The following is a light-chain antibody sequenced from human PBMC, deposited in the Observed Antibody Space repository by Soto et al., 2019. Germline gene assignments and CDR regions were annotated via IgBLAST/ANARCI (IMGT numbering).Light chain of an antibody. CDR2: AAS. V-gene: IGKV1-9*01. CDR1: QGISSY. Sequence: DIQFTQSPSFLSASVGDRVTITCRASQGISSYLAWYQQKPGKAPKLLIYAASTLQSGVPSRFSGSGSGTEFTLTISSLQPEDFATYYCQQLNSYPRGTFGQGTKLEIK. J-gene: IGKJ2*01. CDR3: QQLNSYPRGT.